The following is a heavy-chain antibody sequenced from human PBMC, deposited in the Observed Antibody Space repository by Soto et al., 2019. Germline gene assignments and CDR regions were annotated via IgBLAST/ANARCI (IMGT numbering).Heavy chain of an antibody. Sequence: LSLTCAVYVGSFSGYYWSWIRQPPGKGLEWIGEINHSGSTNYNPSLKSRVTISVDTSKNQFSLKLSSVTAADTAVYYCARAGYCSSTSCSTSDYYYGMDVWGQGTTVTVS. V-gene: IGHV4-34*01. CDR2: INHSGST. CDR1: VGSFSGYY. J-gene: IGHJ6*02. CDR3: ARAGYCSSTSCSTSDYYYGMDV. D-gene: IGHD2-2*01.